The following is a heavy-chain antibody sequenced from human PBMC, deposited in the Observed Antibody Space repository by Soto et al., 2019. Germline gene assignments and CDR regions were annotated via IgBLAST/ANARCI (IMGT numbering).Heavy chain of an antibody. CDR1: GFTFKNNG. J-gene: IGHJ4*02. D-gene: IGHD3-3*01. CDR3: AKDLALGFWSGSYYFDH. V-gene: IGHV3-30*18. Sequence: PGGSLRLSCAASGFTFKNNGMHWVRQAPGKGLEWVAIISYHGNNQFYSDSVKGRFTISRDNSNNTLYLEMNSLRPEDTAVYYCAKDLALGFWSGSYYFDHWGQGTLVTVSS. CDR2: ISYHGNNQ.